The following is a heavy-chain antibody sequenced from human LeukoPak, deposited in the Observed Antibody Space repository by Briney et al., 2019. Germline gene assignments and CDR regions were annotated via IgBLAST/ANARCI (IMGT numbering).Heavy chain of an antibody. CDR2: TYSGGST. D-gene: IGHD2-2*01. CDR3: ARDCSSTSCYDY. CDR1: GFTVSSNY. J-gene: IGHJ4*02. Sequence: GGSLRLSCAASGFTVSSNYMSWVRQAPGKGLEWVSVTYSGGSTYYADSVKGRFTISRDNSKNTLYLQMNSLRAEDTAVYYCARDCSSTSCYDYWGQGTLVTVSS. V-gene: IGHV3-66*02.